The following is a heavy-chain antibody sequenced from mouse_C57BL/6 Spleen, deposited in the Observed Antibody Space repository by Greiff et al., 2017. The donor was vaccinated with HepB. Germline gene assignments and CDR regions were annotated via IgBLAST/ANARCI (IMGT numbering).Heavy chain of an antibody. Sequence: DVMLVESGEGLVKPGGSLKLSCAASGFTFSSYAMSWVRQTPEKRLEWVAYISSGGDYIYYADTVKGRFTISRDNARNTLYLQMSSLKSEDTAMYYCTSYYSNYDWYFDVWGTGTTVTVSS. CDR1: GFTFSSYA. CDR3: TSYYSNYDWYFDV. J-gene: IGHJ1*03. CDR2: ISSGGDYI. D-gene: IGHD2-5*01. V-gene: IGHV5-9-1*02.